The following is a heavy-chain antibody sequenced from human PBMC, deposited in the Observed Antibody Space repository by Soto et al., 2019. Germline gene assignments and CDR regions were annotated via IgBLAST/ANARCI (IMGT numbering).Heavy chain of an antibody. CDR3: ATRIVTDYYYYYGLDV. J-gene: IGHJ6*02. Sequence: EVQLVESGGGLVQPGGSLKLSCAASGFTLSGSAMHWVRQASGKGLEWVGRIRSKPNSYGTEYAASVTGRFTISRDDSKNTAYLQMNSRKTEDTAVYYCATRIVTDYYYYYGLDVWGQGTTVTVSS. V-gene: IGHV3-73*02. D-gene: IGHD3-16*02. CDR1: GFTLSGSA. CDR2: IRSKPNSYGT.